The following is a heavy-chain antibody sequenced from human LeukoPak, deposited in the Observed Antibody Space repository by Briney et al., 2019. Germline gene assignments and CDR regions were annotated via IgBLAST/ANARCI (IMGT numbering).Heavy chain of an antibody. Sequence: PSETPSLTCTVSGGSISSYYWSWIRQPPGKGLEWIGYIYYSGSTNYNPSLKSRVTISVDTSKNQFSLKLSSVTAADTAVYYCAGTIAARPSLFDYWGQGTLVTVSS. D-gene: IGHD6-6*01. CDR1: GGSISSYY. CDR3: AGTIAARPSLFDY. J-gene: IGHJ4*02. CDR2: IYYSGST. V-gene: IGHV4-59*01.